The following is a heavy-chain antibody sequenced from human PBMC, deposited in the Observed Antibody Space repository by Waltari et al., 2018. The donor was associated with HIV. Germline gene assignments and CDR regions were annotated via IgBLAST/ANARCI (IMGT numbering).Heavy chain of an antibody. Sequence: QVRLQESGPGLVKPSQTLSLTCSVSGGSITSGSYYWSWIRQPAGKGLEWIGRVHTSGNSHYNPSLKGRVTISVDTSKNQLSLRMNSVTAADTAVYYCTNGGDINGSEFDYWGQGTLVTVSS. CDR3: TNGGDINGSEFDY. CDR2: VHTSGNS. J-gene: IGHJ4*02. CDR1: GGSITSGSYY. V-gene: IGHV4-61*02. D-gene: IGHD3-10*01.